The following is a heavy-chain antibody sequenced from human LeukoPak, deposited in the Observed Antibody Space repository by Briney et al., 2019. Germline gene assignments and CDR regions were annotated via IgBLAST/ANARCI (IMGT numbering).Heavy chain of an antibody. CDR2: ISGSGGST. CDR3: ASGPKGYCSSTSCYFGPYYFDY. Sequence: GGSLRLSCAASGFTFSSYGMSWVRQAPGKGLEWVSAISGSGGSTYYADSVKGRFTISRDNSKNTLYLQMNSLRAEDTAVYYCASGPKGYCSSTSCYFGPYYFDYWGQGTLVTVSS. J-gene: IGHJ4*02. CDR1: GFTFSSYG. D-gene: IGHD2-2*01. V-gene: IGHV3-23*01.